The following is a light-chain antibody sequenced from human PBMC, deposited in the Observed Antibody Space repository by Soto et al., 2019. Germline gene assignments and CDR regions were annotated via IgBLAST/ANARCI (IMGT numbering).Light chain of an antibody. CDR1: SSDIGGYNS. CDR2: EVN. V-gene: IGLV2-8*01. CDR3: SSHADSYNWV. J-gene: IGLJ3*02. Sequence: QSALTQPPSASGSPGQSVTISCTGTSSDIGGYNSVSWYQQHPGKAPRLMIYEVNKRPSGVPDRFSGSKSGYTASLTVSGLQTEDEAFYYCSSHADSYNWVFGGGTKLTVL.